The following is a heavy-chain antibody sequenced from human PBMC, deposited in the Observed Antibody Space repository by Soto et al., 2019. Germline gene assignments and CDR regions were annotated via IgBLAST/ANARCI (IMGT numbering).Heavy chain of an antibody. Sequence: GESLKISCKGSGYSFTSYWIDWVRQMPGKGLEWMGIIYPGDSDTRYSPSFQGQVTISVDKSISTAYLQWSSLKASDSAMYYCAITLRENYSYGYFDYWGQGTLVTVSS. D-gene: IGHD5-18*01. CDR2: IYPGDSDT. J-gene: IGHJ4*02. CDR1: GYSFTSYW. CDR3: AITLRENYSYGYFDY. V-gene: IGHV5-51*01.